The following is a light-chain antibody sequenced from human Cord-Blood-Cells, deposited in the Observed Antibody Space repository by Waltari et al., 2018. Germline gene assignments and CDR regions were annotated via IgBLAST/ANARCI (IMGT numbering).Light chain of an antibody. V-gene: IGLV2-14*01. J-gene: IGLJ3*02. CDR1: SSDVGVYNY. CDR3: SSYTSSSTWV. Sequence: QYALTQPASVSGSPGQSITISCTGTSSDVGVYNYVSCYQQHPGKAPKLMSYEVSNRPSGVSNRFSGSKSGNTASLTISGLQAEDEADYYCSSYTSSSTWVFGGGTKLTVL. CDR2: EVS.